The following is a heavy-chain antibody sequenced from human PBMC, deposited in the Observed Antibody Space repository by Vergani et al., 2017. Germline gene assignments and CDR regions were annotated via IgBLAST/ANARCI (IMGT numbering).Heavy chain of an antibody. J-gene: IGHJ3*01. V-gene: IGHV4-38-2*02. CDR1: GYSISSGYF. D-gene: IGHD1-14*01. CDR2: IDRTGRT. Sequence: QVQLQESGPRLVKPSETLSLICSVSGYSISSGYFWGWIRQSPGKGLEWLGTIDRTGRTHLSPSLKSRLTISVDPTKNQFSLRLTSATAADTAVYFCGRDGMSPAEIDPKNAFHVWGQGTRVSV. CDR3: GRDGMSPAEIDPKNAFHV.